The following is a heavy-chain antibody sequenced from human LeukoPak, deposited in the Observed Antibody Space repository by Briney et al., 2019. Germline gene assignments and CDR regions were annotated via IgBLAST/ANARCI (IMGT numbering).Heavy chain of an antibody. CDR2: FDPEDGET. CDR1: GDTLTELP. CDR3: ATDLAMVRGVIGGDY. J-gene: IGHJ4*02. Sequence: ASLKVSCKVSGDTLTELPMHWVRHAPGKGLEWMGGFDPEDGETIYAQKFQGRVTMTEDTSTDTAYMELSSLTSDDTAVYYCATDLAMVRGVIGGDYWGQGTLVTVSS. V-gene: IGHV1-24*01. D-gene: IGHD3-10*01.